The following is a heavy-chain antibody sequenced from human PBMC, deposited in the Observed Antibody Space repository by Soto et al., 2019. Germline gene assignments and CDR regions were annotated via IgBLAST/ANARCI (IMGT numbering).Heavy chain of an antibody. D-gene: IGHD3-9*01. CDR2: LNSDGTDT. Sequence: EVQLVESGGGLVQPGGSLRLSCAASGFSFSSYWMHWVRQAPGSGLVWVSRLNSDGTDTDYADSVKGRFTISRDTAKDTIYLQMNSLRTEDTAVDYCARELTACGMDVGGQGTTVTVSS. CDR3: ARELTACGMDV. CDR1: GFSFSSYW. J-gene: IGHJ6*02. V-gene: IGHV3-74*01.